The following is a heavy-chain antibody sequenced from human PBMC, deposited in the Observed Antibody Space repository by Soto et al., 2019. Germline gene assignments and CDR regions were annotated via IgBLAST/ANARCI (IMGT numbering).Heavy chain of an antibody. CDR2: TYYSGST. Sequence: QVQLQESGPGLVKPSQTLSLPCTVSAGSISSGGYYWSWIRQHPGKGLEWIGYTYYSGSTYYNPSLKSRVTITVDTSRTQCSRKLSSVTAADTAVYYCASAVAAAGIDYWGQGSLVTVSS. CDR1: AGSISSGGYY. CDR3: ASAVAAAGIDY. J-gene: IGHJ4*02. V-gene: IGHV4-31*03. D-gene: IGHD6-13*01.